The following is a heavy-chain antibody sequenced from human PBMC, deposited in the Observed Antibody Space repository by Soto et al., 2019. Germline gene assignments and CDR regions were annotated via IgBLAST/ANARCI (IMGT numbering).Heavy chain of an antibody. CDR3: ARGGWTMVRGVPTNAFDI. CDR1: GYTFTSYG. Sequence: ASVKVSCKASGYTFTSYGISWGRQAPGQGLEWMGWISAYNGNTNYAQKLQGRVTMTTDTSTSTAYMELRSLRSDDTAVYSCARGGWTMVRGVPTNAFDIWGQGAMVTVSS. CDR2: ISAYNGNT. D-gene: IGHD3-10*01. J-gene: IGHJ3*02. V-gene: IGHV1-18*01.